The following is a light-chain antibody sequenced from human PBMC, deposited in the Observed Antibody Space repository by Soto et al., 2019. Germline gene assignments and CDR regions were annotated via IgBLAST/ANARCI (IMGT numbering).Light chain of an antibody. CDR2: TVS. CDR3: SSYTSSSSYV. V-gene: IGLV2-14*01. CDR1: SSDVGGYKY. J-gene: IGLJ1*01. Sequence: QSVLTQPASVSGSPGQSITISCTGTSSDVGGYKYVSWYQQHPGKAPKLLIYTVSNRPSGVSNRFSGSKSGNTASLTISGLQSEDEADYYCSSYTSSSSYVFGTGTK.